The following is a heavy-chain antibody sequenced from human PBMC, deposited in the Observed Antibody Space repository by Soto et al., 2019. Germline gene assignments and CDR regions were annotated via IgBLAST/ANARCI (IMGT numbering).Heavy chain of an antibody. J-gene: IGHJ4*02. D-gene: IGHD3-3*01. CDR3: ASNLITIFGVAHFDY. CDR1: GGSISSGDYY. V-gene: IGHV4-30-4*01. CDR2: IHYSGST. Sequence: SETLSLTCTVSGGSISSGDYYWSWIRQPPGKGLEWIGYIHYSGSTYYNPSLKSRVTISVDTSKNQFSLKLSSVTAADTAVYYCASNLITIFGVAHFDYRGQGTLVTVSS.